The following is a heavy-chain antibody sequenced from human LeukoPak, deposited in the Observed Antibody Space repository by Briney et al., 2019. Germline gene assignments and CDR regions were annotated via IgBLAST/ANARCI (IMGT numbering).Heavy chain of an antibody. CDR1: GYTFTGYY. J-gene: IGHJ4*02. CDR2: INPNSGGT. Sequence: ASVKVSCKASGYTFTGYYKHWVRQAPGQGLEWMGWINPNSGGTNYAQKFQGRVTMTRDTSISTAYMELSRLRSDDTAVYYCARGESMVYARSLEDYWGQGTLVTVSS. CDR3: ARGESMVYARSLEDY. D-gene: IGHD2-8*01. V-gene: IGHV1-2*02.